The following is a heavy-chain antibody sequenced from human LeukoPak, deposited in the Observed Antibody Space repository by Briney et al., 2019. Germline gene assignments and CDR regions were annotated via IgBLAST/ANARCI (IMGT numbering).Heavy chain of an antibody. CDR2: ISGSGGST. CDR3: AKGGLYYDFWSGPSWYFDL. CDR1: GFTFSSYA. Sequence: QPGGSLRLSCAASGFTFSSYAMSWVRQAPGKGLEWVSAISGSGGSTYYADSVKGRFTISRDNSKNTLYLQMNSLRAEDTAVYYCAKGGLYYDFWSGPSWYFDLWGRGTLVTVSS. D-gene: IGHD3-3*01. J-gene: IGHJ2*01. V-gene: IGHV3-23*01.